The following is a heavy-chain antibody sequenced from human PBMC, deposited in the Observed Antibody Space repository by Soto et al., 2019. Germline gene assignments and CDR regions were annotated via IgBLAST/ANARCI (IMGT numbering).Heavy chain of an antibody. J-gene: IGHJ5*02. CDR3: VRQEITMVRAFNWFDP. V-gene: IGHV4-39*01. Sequence: SETLSLTCTVSGGSISSSSYYWGWIRQPPGKGLEWIGSIYYSGSTYYNPSLKSRVTISVDTSKNQFSLKLTSVTAADTAVYYCVRQEITMVRAFNWFDPWGQGTLVTVSS. CDR1: GGSISSSSYY. CDR2: IYYSGST. D-gene: IGHD3-10*01.